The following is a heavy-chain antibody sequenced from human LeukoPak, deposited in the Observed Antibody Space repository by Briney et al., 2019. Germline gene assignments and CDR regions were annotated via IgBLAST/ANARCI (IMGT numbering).Heavy chain of an antibody. CDR1: GYTFTSYD. Sequence: ASVKVSCKASGYTFTSYDINWVRQAPGQGLEWMAVLYPGGDREVYAQRFQGRITLTRDTSTNTVYMEVSSLASEDTAVYYRASEVPRTSRFDHWGQGTLVTVSS. CDR2: LYPGGDRE. J-gene: IGHJ4*02. V-gene: IGHV1-46*01. D-gene: IGHD2-8*01. CDR3: ASEVPRTSRFDH.